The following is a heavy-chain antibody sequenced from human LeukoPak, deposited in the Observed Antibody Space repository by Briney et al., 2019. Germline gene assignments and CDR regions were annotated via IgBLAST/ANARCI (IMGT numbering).Heavy chain of an antibody. CDR2: INPSGGST. Sequence: ASVKVSCKASGYTFTSYYMHWVRQAPGQGLEWMGIINPSGGSTSYAQKFQGRVTMTRDTSTSTVYMELSSLRSEDTAVYYCARSEHDFWSGYSYHFDYWGQGTLVTVSS. J-gene: IGHJ4*02. V-gene: IGHV1-46*01. D-gene: IGHD3-3*01. CDR3: ARSEHDFWSGYSYHFDY. CDR1: GYTFTSYY.